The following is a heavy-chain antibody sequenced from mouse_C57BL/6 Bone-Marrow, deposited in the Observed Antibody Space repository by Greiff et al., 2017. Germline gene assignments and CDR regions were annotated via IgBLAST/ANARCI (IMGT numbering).Heavy chain of an antibody. CDR1: GYSITSGYY. CDR3: ARGLVASWFAY. CDR2: ISYDGSN. Sequence: EVQLQESGPGLVKPSQSLSLPCSVTGYSITSGYYWNWIRQFPGNKLEWMGYISYDGSNNYNPSLKNRISITRDTSKNQFFLKLNSVTTEDTATYYCARGLVASWFAYWGQGTLVTVSA. D-gene: IGHD1-1*02. J-gene: IGHJ3*01. V-gene: IGHV3-6*01.